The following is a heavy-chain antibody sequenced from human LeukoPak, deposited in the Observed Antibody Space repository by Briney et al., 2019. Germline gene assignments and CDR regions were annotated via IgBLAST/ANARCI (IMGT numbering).Heavy chain of an antibody. D-gene: IGHD3-10*01. CDR2: IYTSGST. CDR1: GGSISSYY. Sequence: SETLSLTCTVPGGSISSYYWSWIRQPAGKGLEWIGRIYTSGSTNYNPSLKSRVTMSVDTSKNQFSLRLSSVTAADTAVYYCARVGFGELLGAFDIWGQGTMVTVSS. J-gene: IGHJ3*02. CDR3: ARVGFGELLGAFDI. V-gene: IGHV4-4*07.